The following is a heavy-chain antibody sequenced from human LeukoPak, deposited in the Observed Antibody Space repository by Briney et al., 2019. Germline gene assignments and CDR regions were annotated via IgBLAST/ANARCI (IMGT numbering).Heavy chain of an antibody. Sequence: ASVKVSCKASGYTFTGYYMHWVRQAPGRGLEWMGWINPNSGGTNYAQKFQGRVTTTRDTSISTAYMELSRLRSDDTAVYYCARDPAGIEIVVVKDDAFDIWGQGTMVTVSS. J-gene: IGHJ3*02. CDR1: GYTFTGYY. V-gene: IGHV1-2*02. D-gene: IGHD3-22*01. CDR2: INPNSGGT. CDR3: ARDPAGIEIVVVKDDAFDI.